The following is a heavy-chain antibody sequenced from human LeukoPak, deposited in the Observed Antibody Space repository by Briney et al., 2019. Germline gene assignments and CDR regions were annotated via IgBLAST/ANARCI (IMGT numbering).Heavy chain of an antibody. CDR3: ARVGGVQQGVRREFDY. D-gene: IGHD3-16*01. V-gene: IGHV3-13*01. Sequence: PGGSLRLSCAASGFTFSSYDMHWVRQATGKGLEWVSAIGTAGDTYYPGSVKGRFTISRDNAKNSLYLQMNSLRAEDTAVYYCARVGGVQQGVRREFDYWGQGTLVTVSS. J-gene: IGHJ4*02. CDR2: IGTAGDT. CDR1: GFTFSSYD.